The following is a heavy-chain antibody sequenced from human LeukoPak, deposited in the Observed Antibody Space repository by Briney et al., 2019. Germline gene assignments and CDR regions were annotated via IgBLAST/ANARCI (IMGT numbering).Heavy chain of an antibody. J-gene: IGHJ3*02. V-gene: IGHV1-18*01. Sequence: ASVKVSCKASGYTFISYGITWVRQAPGQGLEWMGWISAYNDNTNYAQKYQGRVTMSTVTSTSTAYMELRSLRSDDTAVYYCARDRSGYPPKPFDIWGQGTMVTVSS. CDR1: GYTFISYG. D-gene: IGHD3-10*01. CDR3: ARDRSGYPPKPFDI. CDR2: ISAYNDNT.